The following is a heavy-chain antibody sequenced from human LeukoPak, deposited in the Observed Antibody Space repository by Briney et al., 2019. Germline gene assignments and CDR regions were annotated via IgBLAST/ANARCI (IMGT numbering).Heavy chain of an antibody. CDR2: IWSDKSNK. D-gene: IGHD4-11*01. CDR1: GLIFNHHA. CDR3: AKDAQRGFDYSNSLEY. Sequence: GGSLRLSCAASGLIFNHHAMHWVRQAPGKGLEWVAVIWSDKSNKFYADSVRGRFTISRDDSRKTVYLQMDTMTVEDTAVYYCAKDAQRGFDYSNSLEYWGQGALVTVAS. J-gene: IGHJ4*02. V-gene: IGHV3-33*06.